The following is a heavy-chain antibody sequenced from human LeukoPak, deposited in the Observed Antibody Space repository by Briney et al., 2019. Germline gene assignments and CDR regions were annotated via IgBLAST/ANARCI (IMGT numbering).Heavy chain of an antibody. CDR3: ARDLGLSVGATPFDF. CDR1: GFTFSTYG. CDR2: MRYDGSDE. V-gene: IGHV3-30*02. Sequence: TGGSLRLSCAASGFTFSTYGMHWVRQAPGKGLEWVAFMRYDGSDEHYADSVQGRFTISRDNSYNTLYLQMNSLRAEDTALYYCARDLGLSVGATPFDFWGQGPLVTVSS. D-gene: IGHD1-26*01. J-gene: IGHJ4*02.